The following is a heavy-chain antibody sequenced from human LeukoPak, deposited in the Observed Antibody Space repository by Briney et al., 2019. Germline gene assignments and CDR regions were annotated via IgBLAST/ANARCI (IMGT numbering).Heavy chain of an antibody. D-gene: IGHD3-22*01. Sequence: GGSLRLSCAASGFTVSSNYMSWVRQAPGKGLEWVSVIYSDGSTYYADSVKGRFTISRDNAKNSLYLQMNSLRAEDTAVYYCARGGSSGYNYNAFDIWGQGTMVTVSS. J-gene: IGHJ3*02. CDR1: GFTVSSNY. V-gene: IGHV3-53*01. CDR2: IYSDGST. CDR3: ARGGSSGYNYNAFDI.